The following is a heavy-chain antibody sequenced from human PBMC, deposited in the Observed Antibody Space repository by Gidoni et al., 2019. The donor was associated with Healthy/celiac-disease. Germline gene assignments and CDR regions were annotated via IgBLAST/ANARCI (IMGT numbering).Heavy chain of an antibody. CDR1: GGSISSSSYY. Sequence: QLQLQESGPGLVKPSETLSLSCTVSGGSISSSSYYWGWIRPPPGKGLEWIGSIYYSGSTYYNPSLKSRVTISVDKSKNQFSLKLSSVTAADTAVYYCASWSSGWYYELDYWGQGTLVTVSS. CDR3: ASWSSGWYYELDY. J-gene: IGHJ4*02. V-gene: IGHV4-39*07. D-gene: IGHD6-19*01. CDR2: IYYSGST.